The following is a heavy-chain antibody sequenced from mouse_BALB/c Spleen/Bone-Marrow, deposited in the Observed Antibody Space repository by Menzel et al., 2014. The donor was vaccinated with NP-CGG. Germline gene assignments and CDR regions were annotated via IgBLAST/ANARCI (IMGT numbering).Heavy chain of an antibody. CDR1: GFTFSSYY. J-gene: IGHJ2*01. V-gene: IGHV5-6-2*01. D-gene: IGHD1-1*01. CDR3: AGSYYGSTFDY. CDR2: INSYGGST. Sequence: EVKLQESGGGLVKLGGSLKLPCAASGFTFSSYYMSWVRQTPEKILELVAAINSYGGSTYYPDTVKGRFTISRDNAKNTLYLQMSSLKSEDTALYYCAGSYYGSTFDYWGQGTTLTVSS.